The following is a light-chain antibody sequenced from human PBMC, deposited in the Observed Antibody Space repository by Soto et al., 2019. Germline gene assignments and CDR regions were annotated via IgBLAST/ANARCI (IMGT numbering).Light chain of an antibody. CDR2: GAS. CDR1: QSVGTN. V-gene: IGKV3-15*01. J-gene: IGKJ5*01. Sequence: EIVMTQSPGTLSVSPGERATLSCRASQSVGTNLAWYQQKPGQAPRLLIYGASTRATDIPARFSASGSGTKFTLTISSLQSEDFVVYYCQQYDNWPPPITFGQGTRLEIK. CDR3: QQYDNWPPPIT.